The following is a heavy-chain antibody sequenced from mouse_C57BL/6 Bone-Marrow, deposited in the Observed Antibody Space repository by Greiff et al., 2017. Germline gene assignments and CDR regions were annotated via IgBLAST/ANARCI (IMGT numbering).Heavy chain of an antibody. V-gene: IGHV5-17*01. Sequence: EVKLVESGGGLVKPGGSLKLSCAASGFTFSDYGMHWVRQAPEKGLEWVAYISSGSSTIYYADTVKGRFTISRDNAKNTLFLQMTRLTSEDTAMYYCAVAYYSNYVPWFAYWGQGTLVTVSA. CDR1: GFTFSDYG. D-gene: IGHD2-5*01. J-gene: IGHJ3*01. CDR2: ISSGSSTI. CDR3: AVAYYSNYVPWFAY.